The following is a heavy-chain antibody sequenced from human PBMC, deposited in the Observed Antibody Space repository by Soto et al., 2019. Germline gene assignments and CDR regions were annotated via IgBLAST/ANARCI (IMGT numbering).Heavy chain of an antibody. D-gene: IGHD3-22*01. CDR3: ALADRSVYYAGPLGY. Sequence: QMQLVQSGPEVKKPGTSVKVSGKASGFTFTSSTVQWVRQARGQRLEWVGWIVVGSGSTNYVQKFQERVTITRDMCKSTDHVGLGSLRPEDTAVYHCALADRSVYYAGPLGYLGQGTLVTVSS. J-gene: IGHJ4*02. CDR1: GFTFTSST. V-gene: IGHV1-58*01. CDR2: IVVGSGST.